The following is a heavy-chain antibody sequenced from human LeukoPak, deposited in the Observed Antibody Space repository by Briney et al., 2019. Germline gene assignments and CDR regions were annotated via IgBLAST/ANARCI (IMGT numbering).Heavy chain of an antibody. J-gene: IGHJ6*03. Sequence: SETLSLTCAVYGVSFNGYSWSWIRQPPGKGLEWIGEINHSGGTNYNPSLKSRVTISVDTSKNQFSLKLSSVTAADTAVYYCARLVPAATIYNSNYYYYMDVWGKGTTVTVSS. D-gene: IGHD2-2*01. CDR3: ARLVPAATIYNSNYYYYMDV. CDR2: INHSGGT. CDR1: GVSFNGYS. V-gene: IGHV4-34*01.